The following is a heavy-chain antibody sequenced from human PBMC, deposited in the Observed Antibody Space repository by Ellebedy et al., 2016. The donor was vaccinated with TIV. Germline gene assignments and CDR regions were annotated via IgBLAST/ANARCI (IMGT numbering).Heavy chain of an antibody. CDR3: ARRGRQQLDRGDDAFDI. J-gene: IGHJ3*02. CDR2: IKQDGSEK. CDR1: GFTFSSYW. Sequence: GESLKISXAASGFTFSSYWMSWVRQAPGKGLEWVANIKQDGSEKYYVDSVKGRFTISRDNAKNSLYLQMNSLRAEDTAVYYCARRGRQQLDRGDDAFDIWGQGTMVTVSS. D-gene: IGHD6-13*01. V-gene: IGHV3-7*01.